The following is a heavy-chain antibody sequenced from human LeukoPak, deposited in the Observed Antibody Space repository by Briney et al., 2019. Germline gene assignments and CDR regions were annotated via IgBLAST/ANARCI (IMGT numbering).Heavy chain of an antibody. CDR1: GYSFTSYW. CDR2: IYPGDSDT. V-gene: IGHV5-51*01. Sequence: GESLKISCKGSGYSFTSYWIGWVRQMPGKGLEWMGIIYPGDSDTRYSPSFQGQVTISADKSISTAYLQWSSLKASDTAMYYCARQDPPAYYDFWSGYYTGVSINWFDPWGQGTLVTVSS. J-gene: IGHJ5*02. D-gene: IGHD3-3*01. CDR3: ARQDPPAYYDFWSGYYTGVSINWFDP.